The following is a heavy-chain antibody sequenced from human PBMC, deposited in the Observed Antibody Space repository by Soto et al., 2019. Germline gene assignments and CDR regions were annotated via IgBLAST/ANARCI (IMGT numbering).Heavy chain of an antibody. CDR1: GFTFSSYA. CDR2: ISYDGSNK. CDR3: AILDSYYYDSSGPSDY. V-gene: IGHV3-30-3*01. D-gene: IGHD3-22*01. J-gene: IGHJ4*02. Sequence: GGSLRLSCAASGFTFSSYAMHWVRQAPGKGLEWVAVISYDGSNKYYADSVKGRFTISRDNSKNTLYLQMNSLRAEDTAVYYCAILDSYYYDSSGPSDYWGQGTLVTVSS.